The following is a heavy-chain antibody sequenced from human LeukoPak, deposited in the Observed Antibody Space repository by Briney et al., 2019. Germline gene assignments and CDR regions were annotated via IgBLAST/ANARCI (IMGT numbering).Heavy chain of an antibody. J-gene: IGHJ5*02. CDR3: ARDLAYCSSTSCLNSWFDP. CDR1: GGSISTYY. V-gene: IGHV4-59*12. Sequence: SETLSLTCTVSGGSISTYYWNWIRQPPGKGLEWIGYIYYSGNTNSNPSLKSRVTMSADTSKNQFSLKLSSLTAADTAVYYCARDLAYCSSTSCLNSWFDPWGQGTLVTVSS. CDR2: IYYSGNT. D-gene: IGHD2-2*01.